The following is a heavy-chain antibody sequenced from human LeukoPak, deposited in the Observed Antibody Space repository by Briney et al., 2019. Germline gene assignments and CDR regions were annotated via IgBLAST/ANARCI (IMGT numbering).Heavy chain of an antibody. D-gene: IGHD4-23*01. Sequence: GASVKVSCKASGYTFTSYGISWVRQAPGQGLEWMGWISAYNGNTNYAQKLQGRVTMTTDTSTSTAYMELRSLRSDDTAVYYCARNGGPSPTSHYYYYMDVWGKGTTVTVSS. CDR1: GYTFTSYG. J-gene: IGHJ6*03. CDR3: ARNGGPSPTSHYYYYMDV. CDR2: ISAYNGNT. V-gene: IGHV1-18*01.